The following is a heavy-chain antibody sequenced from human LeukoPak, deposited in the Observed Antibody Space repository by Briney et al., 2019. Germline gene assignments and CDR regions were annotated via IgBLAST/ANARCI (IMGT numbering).Heavy chain of an antibody. J-gene: IGHJ4*02. CDR1: GFTLSIYG. CDR2: IWYDGSNK. Sequence: GGSLRLSCAASGFTLSIYGMHWVRQVPGKGLEWVAVIWYDGSNKYYAASVKGPFPISRDNSKNTLYLQMNSLRPEHTAVYYCARATVSSSEVIFAYWGQGPLVTVSS. D-gene: IGHD1-1*01. CDR3: ARATVSSSEVIFAY. V-gene: IGHV3-33*01.